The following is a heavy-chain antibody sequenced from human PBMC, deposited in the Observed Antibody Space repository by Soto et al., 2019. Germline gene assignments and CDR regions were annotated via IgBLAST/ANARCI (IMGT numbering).Heavy chain of an antibody. V-gene: IGHV3-23*01. CDR3: AKPSVVRYLEWLKRNYSGMDV. CDR1: GFTFSSYA. J-gene: IGHJ6*02. CDR2: ISGSGGST. Sequence: PGGSLRLSCAASGFTFSSYAMSWVRQAPGKGLEWVSAISGSGGSTYYADSVKGRFTISRDNSKNTLYLQMNSLRAEDTAVYYCAKPSVVRYLEWLKRNYSGMDVWGQGTTVTVSS. D-gene: IGHD3-3*01.